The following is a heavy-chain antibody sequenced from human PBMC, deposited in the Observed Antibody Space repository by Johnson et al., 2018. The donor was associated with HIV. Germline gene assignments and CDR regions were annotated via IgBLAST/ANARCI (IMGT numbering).Heavy chain of an antibody. CDR3: ARGGSSWYYLDAFDI. CDR1: GFTVSSNY. J-gene: IGHJ3*02. V-gene: IGHV3-7*03. D-gene: IGHD6-13*01. Sequence: VQLVESGGGLIQPGGSLRLSCAASGFTVSSNYMSWVRQAPGKGLEWVANIKQDGSEKYYVDSVKGRFTISRDNAKNSLYLQMNSLRAEDTAVYYCARGGSSWYYLDAFDIWGQGTVVTVS. CDR2: IKQDGSEK.